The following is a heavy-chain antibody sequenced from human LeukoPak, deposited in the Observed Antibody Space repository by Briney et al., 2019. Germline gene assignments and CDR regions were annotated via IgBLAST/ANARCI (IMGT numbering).Heavy chain of an antibody. J-gene: IGHJ4*02. CDR1: GGSISSYY. V-gene: IGHV4-59*01. D-gene: IGHD1-26*01. Sequence: PSETLSLTCTVSGGSISSYYWSWIRQPPGKGLEWIGYIYYSGSTNYNPSLKSRVTISVDTSKNQFSLKLSSVTAADTAVYYCARDLTGRSYLDYWGQGTLVTVSS. CDR2: IYYSGST. CDR3: ARDLTGRSYLDY.